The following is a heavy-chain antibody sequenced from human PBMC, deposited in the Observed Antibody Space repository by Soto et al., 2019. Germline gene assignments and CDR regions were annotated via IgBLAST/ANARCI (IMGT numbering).Heavy chain of an antibody. Sequence: SETLSLGCAAYGGSFCGYNWGGIRQPPGKGLEWIGEINHSGSTNYNPSLKSRVTISVDTSKNQFSLKLSSVTAADTAVYYCAGNYYGSGSYYYYYYMDVWGKGTTVTVSS. CDR1: GGSFCGYN. J-gene: IGHJ6*03. D-gene: IGHD3-10*01. CDR2: INHSGST. CDR3: AGNYYGSGSYYYYYYMDV. V-gene: IGHV4-34*01.